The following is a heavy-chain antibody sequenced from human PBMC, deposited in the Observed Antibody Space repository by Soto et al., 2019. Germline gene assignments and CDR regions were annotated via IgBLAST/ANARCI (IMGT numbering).Heavy chain of an antibody. CDR3: ARHRGYYDILTGYYTELNFDY. D-gene: IGHD3-9*01. Sequence: XETLSLTCTVSGCSISSSSYYWGWIRQPRGKGLEWIGSIYYSGSTYHNPSLKSRVTISVDTSKNQFSLKLSSVTAADTAVYYCARHRGYYDILTGYYTELNFDYWGQGTLVTVSS. V-gene: IGHV4-39*01. CDR1: GCSISSSSYY. J-gene: IGHJ4*02. CDR2: IYYSGST.